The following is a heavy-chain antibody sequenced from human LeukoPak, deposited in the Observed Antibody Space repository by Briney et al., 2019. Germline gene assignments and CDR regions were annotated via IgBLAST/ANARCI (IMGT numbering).Heavy chain of an antibody. D-gene: IGHD5-18*01. V-gene: IGHV5-51*01. CDR2: IYPGDSDT. CDR1: GYSFTSYW. Sequence: GESLKISRKGSGYSFTSYWIGWVRQMPGKGLEWMGIIYPGDSDTRYSPSFQGQVTISADKSISTAYLQWSSLKASDTAMYYCARHGGVYSYGRDAFDIWGQGTMVTVSS. CDR3: ARHGGVYSYGRDAFDI. J-gene: IGHJ3*02.